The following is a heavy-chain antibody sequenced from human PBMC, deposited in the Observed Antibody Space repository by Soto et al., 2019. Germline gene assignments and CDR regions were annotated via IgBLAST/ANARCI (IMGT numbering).Heavy chain of an antibody. CDR2: IDYSGKT. CDR3: AKNLPRTGRFDY. V-gene: IGHV4-39*01. J-gene: IGHJ4*02. Sequence: PSETLSLTCTLSGASITSTTYFWAWIRKPPGKGLEWVGSIDYSGKTHYNPSLKSRVTISVDRSMNQFSLQMSAVTAADTAVYYCAKNLPRTGRFDYRGQGSLITVSS. CDR1: GASITSTTYF.